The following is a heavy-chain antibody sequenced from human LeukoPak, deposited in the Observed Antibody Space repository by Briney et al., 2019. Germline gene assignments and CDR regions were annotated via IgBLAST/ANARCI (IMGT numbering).Heavy chain of an antibody. D-gene: IGHD6-25*01. CDR2: ISGSDGGT. V-gene: IGHV3-23*01. CDR1: GFTFSSYA. J-gene: IGHJ4*02. Sequence: GGSLRLSCVASGFTFSSYAMSWVRQAPGKGLEWVSTISGSDGGTYYADSVKGRFTISRDISKNTLYLQMNSLRAEDTAVYYCAKWARLTLYYFDYWGQGTPVTVSS. CDR3: AKWARLTLYYFDY.